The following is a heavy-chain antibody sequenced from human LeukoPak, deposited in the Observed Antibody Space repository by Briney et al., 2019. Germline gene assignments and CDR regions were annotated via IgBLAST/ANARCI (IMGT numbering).Heavy chain of an antibody. D-gene: IGHD4-23*01. Sequence: PSETLSLTCTVSCGSISSYYWSWIRQPPGKGLEWIGYIYYSGSTNYNPSLKSRVTISVDTSKNQFSLKLSSVTAADTAVYYCARDLGKIDIWGQGTMVTVSS. CDR2: IYYSGST. CDR1: CGSISSYY. V-gene: IGHV4-59*01. CDR3: ARDLGKIDI. J-gene: IGHJ3*02.